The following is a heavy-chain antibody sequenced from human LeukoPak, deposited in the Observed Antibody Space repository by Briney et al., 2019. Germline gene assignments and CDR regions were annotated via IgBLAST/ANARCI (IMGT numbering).Heavy chain of an antibody. CDR2: ISDSGGNT. D-gene: IGHD3-22*01. CDR1: GFTFSSYA. V-gene: IGHV3-23*01. J-gene: IGHJ3*02. CDR3: AKNRDSSAYYHDAFDI. Sequence: TGGSLRLSCAASGFTFSSYAMSWVRRAPGKGLEWVSVISDSGGNTYYADSVKGRFTISRDNFKNTLYLQMNSLRAEDTAIYYCAKNRDSSAYYHDAFDIWGQGTMVTVSS.